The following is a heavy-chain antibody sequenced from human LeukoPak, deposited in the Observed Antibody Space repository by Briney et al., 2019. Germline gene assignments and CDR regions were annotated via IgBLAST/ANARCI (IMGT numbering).Heavy chain of an antibody. V-gene: IGHV4-59*08. D-gene: IGHD3-3*02. Sequence: PSETLSLTCTVSGVSISRYYWSWLRQSPGKGLECIGYMYYSGSASYNPSLESRVTISVDTSKNHLSLRLTSVTAADTAVYYCARGGAFRDVVDDDFDFWGQGTLVTVSS. CDR2: MYYSGSA. J-gene: IGHJ4*02. CDR1: GVSISRYY. CDR3: ARGGAFRDVVDDDFDF.